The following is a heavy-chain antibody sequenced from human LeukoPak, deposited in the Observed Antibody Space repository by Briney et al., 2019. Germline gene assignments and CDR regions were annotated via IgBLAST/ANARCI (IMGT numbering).Heavy chain of an antibody. Sequence: SETLSLTCAVYGGSFSGYYWSWFRQPPGKGLEWIGEINHSGSTNYNPSLKSRVTISVDTSKNQFSLKLSSVTAADTAVYYCARGGGEAMATISRGLGSFDYWGQGTLVTVSS. CDR2: INHSGST. CDR1: GGSFSGYY. J-gene: IGHJ4*02. D-gene: IGHD5-18*01. CDR3: ARGGGEAMATISRGLGSFDY. V-gene: IGHV4-34*01.